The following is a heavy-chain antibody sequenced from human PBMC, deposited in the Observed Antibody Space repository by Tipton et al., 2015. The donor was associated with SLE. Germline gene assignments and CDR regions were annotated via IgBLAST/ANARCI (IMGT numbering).Heavy chain of an antibody. V-gene: IGHV3-7*01. Sequence: SLRLSCAAPGFTSSSYWMSWVRQAPGKGLEWVANIKEDGSEKNYADSVKGRFTISRDNAENSLYLQMNSLRSDDTAVYYCARDIDEYTYGLGGYWGQGALVTVS. CDR2: IKEDGSEK. CDR3: ARDIDEYTYGLGGY. D-gene: IGHD5-18*01. J-gene: IGHJ4*02. CDR1: GFTSSSYW.